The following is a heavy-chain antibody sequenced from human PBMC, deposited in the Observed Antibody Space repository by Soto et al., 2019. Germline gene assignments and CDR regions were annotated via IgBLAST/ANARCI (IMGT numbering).Heavy chain of an antibody. Sequence: ASVKVSCKTSGYTFSNYGITWVRQAPGQPLEWLGWISLYSDGTNYAQKFQGRVSATTDTSTTTAYMELRSLRSDDTAVYYCARVVPDAEAWFGPWGQGTLVTVSS. CDR1: GYTFSNYG. D-gene: IGHD2-2*01. CDR3: ARVVPDAEAWFGP. V-gene: IGHV1-18*01. CDR2: ISLYSDGT. J-gene: IGHJ5*02.